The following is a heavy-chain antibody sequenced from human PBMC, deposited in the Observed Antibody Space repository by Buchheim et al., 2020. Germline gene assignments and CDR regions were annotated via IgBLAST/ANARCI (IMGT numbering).Heavy chain of an antibody. Sequence: EVQLVESGGGLVQPGGSLRLSCAASGFTFSSYSMNWVRQAPGKGLEWVSYISSSSSTIYYADSVKGRFTISRDNAKNSLYLQMNSLRAEDTAVYYCARDSRSGSYSDFDYGGQGTL. CDR2: ISSSSSTI. J-gene: IGHJ4*02. CDR3: ARDSRSGSYSDFDY. V-gene: IGHV3-48*01. D-gene: IGHD1-26*01. CDR1: GFTFSSYS.